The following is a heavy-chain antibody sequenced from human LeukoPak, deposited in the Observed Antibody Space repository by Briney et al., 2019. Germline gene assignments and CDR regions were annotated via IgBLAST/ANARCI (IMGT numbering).Heavy chain of an antibody. CDR3: AHLAHSSWYPWFDP. V-gene: IGHV2-5*02. D-gene: IGHD6-13*01. CDR1: GFALSTRGGG. Sequence: SGPTLVNPPQTLTLTCTFSGFALSTRGGGVGWIRQPPGKALEWLSLIYWDDDKRYSPSLKSRLTITKDTTKNQVVLTMTNMDPVDTATYYCAHLAHSSWYPWFDPWGQGTLVTVAS. J-gene: IGHJ5*02. CDR2: IYWDDDK.